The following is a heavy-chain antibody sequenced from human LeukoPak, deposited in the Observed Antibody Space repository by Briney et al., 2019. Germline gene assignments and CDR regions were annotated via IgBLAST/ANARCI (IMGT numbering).Heavy chain of an antibody. CDR1: GFTFSSYA. Sequence: GGSLRLSCAASGFTFSSYAMSWVRQAPGKGLEWVSAISGSGGSTYYADSVKGRFTISRDNSKNTLYLQMNSLRAEDTAVYYCAKQGLRYFDWLLAPNNWFDPWGQGTLVTVSS. CDR2: ISGSGGST. D-gene: IGHD3-9*01. J-gene: IGHJ5*02. CDR3: AKQGLRYFDWLLAPNNWFDP. V-gene: IGHV3-23*01.